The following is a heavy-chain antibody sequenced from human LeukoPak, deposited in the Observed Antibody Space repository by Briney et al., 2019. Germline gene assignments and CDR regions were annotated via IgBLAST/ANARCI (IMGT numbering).Heavy chain of an antibody. D-gene: IGHD3-10*01. Sequence: GASVKVSCKGSGYTFTSYDINWVRQATGQGLEWMGWMNPNSGNTGYAQKFQGRVTMTRNTSISTAYMELGSLRSEDTAVYYCARGLHSGSSTDYWGQGTLVTVSS. CDR2: MNPNSGNT. CDR3: ARGLHSGSSTDY. J-gene: IGHJ4*02. V-gene: IGHV1-8*01. CDR1: GYTFTSYD.